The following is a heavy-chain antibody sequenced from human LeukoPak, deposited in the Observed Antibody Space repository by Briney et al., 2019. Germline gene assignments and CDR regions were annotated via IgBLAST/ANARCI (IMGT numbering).Heavy chain of an antibody. CDR1: GESFSGYY. CDR2: INHSGST. CDR3: ASPNSSGWAPYGY. D-gene: IGHD6-19*01. Sequence: SETLSLTCAVYGESFSGYYWSWIRQPPGKGLEWIGEINHSGSTNYNPSLKSRVTISVDTSKNQFSLKLSSVTAADTAVYYCASPNSSGWAPYGYWGQGTLVTVSS. J-gene: IGHJ4*02. V-gene: IGHV4-34*01.